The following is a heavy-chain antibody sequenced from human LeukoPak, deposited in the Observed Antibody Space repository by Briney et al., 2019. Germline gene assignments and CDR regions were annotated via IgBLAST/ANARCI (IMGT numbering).Heavy chain of an antibody. CDR3: VKASPLTGDAFDI. V-gene: IGHV3-64D*06. J-gene: IGHJ3*02. CDR2: ISSNGGST. D-gene: IGHD7-27*01. CDR1: GFTFSSYA. Sequence: GGSLRLSCSASGFTFSSYAMHWVRQAPGKGLEYVSAISSNGGSTYYADSVKGRFTISRDNSKNTLYLQMSSLRAEDTAVYYCVKASPLTGDAFDIWGQGTMVTVSS.